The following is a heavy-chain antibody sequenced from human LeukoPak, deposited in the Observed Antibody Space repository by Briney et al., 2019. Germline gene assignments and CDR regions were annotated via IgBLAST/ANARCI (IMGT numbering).Heavy chain of an antibody. CDR1: GYTFTGYY. Sequence: ASVKVSCKASGYTFTGYYMHWVRQAPGQGLEWMGWINPNSGGTNYAQKFQGRVTMTRDMSTSTVYMELSSLRSEDTAVYYCARDRRSSGWYTYDYYYSMDVWGKGTTVTVSS. J-gene: IGHJ6*03. V-gene: IGHV1-2*02. CDR2: INPNSGGT. D-gene: IGHD6-19*01. CDR3: ARDRRSSGWYTYDYYYSMDV.